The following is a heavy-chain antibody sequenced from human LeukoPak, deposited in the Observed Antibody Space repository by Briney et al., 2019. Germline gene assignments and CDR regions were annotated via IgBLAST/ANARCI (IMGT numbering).Heavy chain of an antibody. J-gene: IGHJ4*02. CDR1: GGSIMSYY. CDR3: ARGGGYYGSGSYYLDY. Sequence: SAPLSLPCSVSGGSIMSYYWRWIRQPAGKGLEWIGRIYTSGSTNYNPSLKSRVTMSVDTSKNKFSLKLSSVTAADTAVYYCARGGGYYGSGSYYLDYWGQGTLVTVSS. CDR2: IYTSGST. D-gene: IGHD3-10*01. V-gene: IGHV4-4*07.